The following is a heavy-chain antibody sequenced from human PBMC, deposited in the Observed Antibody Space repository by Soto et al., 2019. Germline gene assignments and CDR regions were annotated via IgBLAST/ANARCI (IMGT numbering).Heavy chain of an antibody. Sequence: QVQLQESGPGLVKPSQTLSLTCTVSGGSISSGGYYWSWIRQHPGKGLEWIGYIHYSGSTYYNPSLKSRVTISVDTSKNQFSLKLSSVTAADTAVYYCARDLLGYSSSWYWFDPWGQGTLVTVSS. V-gene: IGHV4-31*03. J-gene: IGHJ5*02. CDR2: IHYSGST. CDR3: ARDLLGYSSSWYWFDP. D-gene: IGHD6-13*01. CDR1: GGSISSGGYY.